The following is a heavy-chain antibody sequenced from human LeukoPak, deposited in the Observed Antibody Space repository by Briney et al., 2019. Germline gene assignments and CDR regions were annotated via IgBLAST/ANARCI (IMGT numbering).Heavy chain of an antibody. D-gene: IGHD3-10*01. V-gene: IGHV4-39*01. CDR2: IYYSGST. CDR3: ASTGGGHYYGNAFDI. Sequence: PSETLSLTCTVSGGSISSSSYYWGWIRQPPGKGLEWIGSIYYSGSTYYNPSLKSRVTISVDASKNQFSLKLSSVTAADTAVYYCASTGGGHYYGNAFDIWGQGTMVTVSS. CDR1: GGSISSSSYY. J-gene: IGHJ3*02.